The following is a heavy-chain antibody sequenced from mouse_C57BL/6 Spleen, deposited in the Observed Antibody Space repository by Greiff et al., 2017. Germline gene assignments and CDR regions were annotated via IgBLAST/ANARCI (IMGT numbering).Heavy chain of an antibody. V-gene: IGHV5-17*01. CDR3: ARPHSSGLYYFDY. D-gene: IGHD3-2*02. CDR1: GFTFSDYG. CDR2: ISSGSSTI. Sequence: EVQGVESGGGLVKPGGSLKLSCAASGFTFSDYGMHWVRQAPEKGLEWVSYISSGSSTIDYADTVQGRFSISRANAKNTLCLQMTSLRSEDTAMYYCARPHSSGLYYFDYGGQGTTLTVSS. J-gene: IGHJ2*01.